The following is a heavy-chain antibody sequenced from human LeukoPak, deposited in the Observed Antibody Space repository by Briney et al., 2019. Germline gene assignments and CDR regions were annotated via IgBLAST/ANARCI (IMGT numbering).Heavy chain of an antibody. CDR1: GGSISSHY. V-gene: IGHV4-59*11. CDR2: IYYSGST. J-gene: IGHJ4*02. CDR3: ARGFRDGYRNSPFAY. Sequence: SETLSLTCTVSGGSISSHYWSWIRQPPGKGLEWIGYIYYSGSTNYNPSLKSRVTISVDTSKNQFSLKLSSVTAADTAVYYCARGFRDGYRNSPFAYWGQGPLVTVSS. D-gene: IGHD5-24*01.